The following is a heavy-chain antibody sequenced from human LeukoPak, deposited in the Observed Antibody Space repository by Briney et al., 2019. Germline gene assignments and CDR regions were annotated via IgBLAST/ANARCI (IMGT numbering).Heavy chain of an antibody. CDR3: ARDQDEFDL. CDR1: GGSISSSY. Sequence: SETLSLTCTVSGGSISSSYWSWIRQPAGKGLEWIGRIYTSGTMNYNPSLKSRVTMSVDMSKNQFSLKLTSVTAADTAVYYCARDQDEFDLWGRGTLVTVSS. V-gene: IGHV4-4*07. J-gene: IGHJ2*01. CDR2: IYTSGTM.